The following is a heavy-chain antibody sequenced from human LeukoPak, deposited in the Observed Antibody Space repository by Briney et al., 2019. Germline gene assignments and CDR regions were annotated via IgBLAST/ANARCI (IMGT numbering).Heavy chain of an antibody. Sequence: GGSLRLSCAASGFIFNKACMSWVRQAPGKGLEWVGLIKSKTDGGTTDYAAPMKGRFTISRDDSKNTLYLQMNSMKTEDTAIYYCTTRDGALDYWGQGTLVTVSS. CDR2: IKSKTDGGTT. V-gene: IGHV3-15*01. D-gene: IGHD4/OR15-4a*01. J-gene: IGHJ4*02. CDR1: GFIFNKAC. CDR3: TTRDGALDY.